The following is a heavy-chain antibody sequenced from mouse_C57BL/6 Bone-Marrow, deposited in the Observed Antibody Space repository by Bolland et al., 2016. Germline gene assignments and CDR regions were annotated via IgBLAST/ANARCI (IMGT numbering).Heavy chain of an antibody. V-gene: IGHV5-17*01. Sequence: ISSGSSTIYYADTVKGRFTISRDNAKNTLFLQMTSLRSEDTAMYYCARNLYDPGFDYLGQGTT. CDR2: ISSGSSTI. CDR3: ARNLYDPGFDY. D-gene: IGHD2-3*01. J-gene: IGHJ2*01.